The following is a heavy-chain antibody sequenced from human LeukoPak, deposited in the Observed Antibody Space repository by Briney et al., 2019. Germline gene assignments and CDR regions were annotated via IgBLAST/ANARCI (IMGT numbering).Heavy chain of an antibody. J-gene: IGHJ4*02. D-gene: IGHD2-15*01. CDR3: ARAGYCSGGSCSYFDY. Sequence: PSETLSLTCAVSGGSISSGGYSWSWIRQPPGKGLEWIGYIYHSGRTYYTPSLKSRVTISVDRSKNQFSLKLSSVTAADTAVYYCARAGYCSGGSCSYFDYWGQGTLVTVSS. CDR1: GGSISSGGYS. V-gene: IGHV4-30-2*01. CDR2: IYHSGRT.